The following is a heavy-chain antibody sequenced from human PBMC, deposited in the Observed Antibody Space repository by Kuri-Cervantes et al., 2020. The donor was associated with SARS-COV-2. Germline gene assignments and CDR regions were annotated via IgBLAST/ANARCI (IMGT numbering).Heavy chain of an antibody. CDR3: ARDGWGSSFDY. Sequence: GESLKISCAAPGFTFSSYWMSWVRQAPGKGLEWVANIKQDGSEKYYVDSVKGRLTISRDNAKNSLYLQMNSLRAEDTAVYYCARDGWGSSFDYWGQGTLVTVSS. J-gene: IGHJ4*02. CDR1: GFTFSSYW. D-gene: IGHD7-27*01. CDR2: IKQDGSEK. V-gene: IGHV3-7*01.